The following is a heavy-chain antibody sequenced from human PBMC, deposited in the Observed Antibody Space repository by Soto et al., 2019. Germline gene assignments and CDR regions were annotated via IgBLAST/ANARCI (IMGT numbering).Heavy chain of an antibody. Sequence: PSETLSLTCTVSGGSIRSYYWSWIRQSPGKGLEMIGYVYYSGSTIYNPSLKSRVTISVDTSNNQFSLKLSSVTAADTAVYYCARMPYTGSNPPFEYWGRGTLVTGLL. J-gene: IGHJ4*02. CDR3: ARMPYTGSNPPFEY. V-gene: IGHV4-59*01. D-gene: IGHD1-26*01. CDR2: VYYSGST. CDR1: GGSIRSYY.